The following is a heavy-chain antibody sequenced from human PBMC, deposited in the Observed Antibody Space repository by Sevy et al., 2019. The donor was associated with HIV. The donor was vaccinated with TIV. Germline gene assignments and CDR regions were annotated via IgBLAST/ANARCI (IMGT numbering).Heavy chain of an antibody. D-gene: IGHD3-22*01. J-gene: IGHJ3*01. V-gene: IGHV3-15*01. CDR3: TTVWGSVYYYVRAFDV. Sequence: GGSLRLSCAAFGFTFSGAWMNWVRQAPGKGLEWVGRIRNNNEGGTVELAAPMQGRFSISRDDSRSMVYLQMNSLRIEDTAVYYCTTVWGSVYYYVRAFDVWGRGTMVTVSS. CDR2: IRNNNEGGTV. CDR1: GFTFSGAW.